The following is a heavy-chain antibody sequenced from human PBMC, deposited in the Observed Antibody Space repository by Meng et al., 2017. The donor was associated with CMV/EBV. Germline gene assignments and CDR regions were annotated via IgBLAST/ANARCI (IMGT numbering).Heavy chain of an antibody. CDR2: IYYSGST. CDR1: GSSISSSSYY. V-gene: IGHV4-39*01. CDR3: ASGIQIWFLGIDY. J-gene: IGHJ4*02. Sequence: SETLSLTCTVSGSSISSSSYYWGWIRQPPGKGLEWIGSIYYSGSTYYNPSLKSRVTISVDTSKNQFSLKLSSVTAADTAVYYCASGIQIWFLGIDYWGQGTLVTVSS. D-gene: IGHD5-18*01.